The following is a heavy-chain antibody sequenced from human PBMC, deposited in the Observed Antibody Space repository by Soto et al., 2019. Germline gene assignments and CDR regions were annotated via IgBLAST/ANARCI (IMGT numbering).Heavy chain of an antibody. CDR3: ATDYGWAFQI. V-gene: IGHV3-15*01. CDR2: IQTKTGGGTA. Sequence: EVQLLESGGGLVQPGGSLRLSCAASGFTFSSYAMSWVRQLPGKGLEWVGRIQTKTGGGTADYPAAVRGRFTISRDDSKNTLYLQLNSLKTEDTAVYYCATDYGWAFQIWGQGTTVTVSS. CDR1: GFTFSSYA. J-gene: IGHJ3*02. D-gene: IGHD4-17*01.